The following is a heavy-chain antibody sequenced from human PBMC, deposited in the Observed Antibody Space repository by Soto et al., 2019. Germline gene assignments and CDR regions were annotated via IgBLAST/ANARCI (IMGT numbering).Heavy chain of an antibody. CDR1: GGSISSYY. CDR2: IYYSGST. D-gene: IGHD1-1*01. CDR3: ARTLQNYYYYYMDV. J-gene: IGHJ6*03. V-gene: IGHV4-59*08. Sequence: SETLSLTCTVSGGSISSYYWSWIRQPPGKGLEWIGYIYYSGSTNYNPSLKSRVTISVDTSKNQFSLKLSSVTAADTAVYYCARTLQNYYYYYMDVWGKGTTVTV.